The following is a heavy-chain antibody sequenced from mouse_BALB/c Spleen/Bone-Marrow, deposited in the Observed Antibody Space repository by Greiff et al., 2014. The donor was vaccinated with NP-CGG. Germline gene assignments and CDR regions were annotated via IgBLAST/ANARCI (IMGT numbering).Heavy chain of an antibody. CDR2: IDSANDNT. CDR1: GFNIRDTY. V-gene: IGHV14-3*02. Sequence: EVQLQQSGAELVKPGASVKLSCTASGFNIRDTYLHWVKQRPEQGLEWIGRIDSANDNTKYDPKFQGRATITADSSSNTAYLQLSSLTSEDTAVYYCGGRYYGAYWGQGTTLTVSS. D-gene: IGHD1-2*01. J-gene: IGHJ2*01. CDR3: GGRYYGAY.